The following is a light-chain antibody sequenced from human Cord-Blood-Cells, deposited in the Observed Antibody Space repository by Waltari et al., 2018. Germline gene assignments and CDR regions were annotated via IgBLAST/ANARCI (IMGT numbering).Light chain of an antibody. V-gene: IGKV1-5*03. CDR3: QQYNSYSQT. CDR1: QSISSW. J-gene: IGKJ1*01. CDR2: KAS. Sequence: IQMTQSPSTLSASVGDRVTITCRASQSISSWLAWYQQKPGKAPKLLIYKASSLESGVPSRFSVSGSGTEFTLTISSLQPDDFATYYCQQYNSYSQTFGQGTKVEIK.